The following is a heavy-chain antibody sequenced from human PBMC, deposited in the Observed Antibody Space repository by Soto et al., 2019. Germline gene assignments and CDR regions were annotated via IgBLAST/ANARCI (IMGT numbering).Heavy chain of an antibody. CDR2: IIPIFGTA. D-gene: IGHD2-21*02. V-gene: IGHV1-69*01. CDR1: GGTFSSYA. Sequence: QVQLVQSGAEVKKPGSSVKVSCKASGGTFSSYAISWVRQAPGQGLDWMGGIIPIFGTANYAQKFQGRVTITADESTSTAYMELSSLRSEDTAVYYCASPNEDCGGDCYPTNFDYWGQGTLVTVSS. CDR3: ASPNEDCGGDCYPTNFDY. J-gene: IGHJ4*02.